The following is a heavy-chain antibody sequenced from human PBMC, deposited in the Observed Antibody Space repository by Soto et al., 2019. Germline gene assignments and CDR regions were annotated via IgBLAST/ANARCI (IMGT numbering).Heavy chain of an antibody. CDR1: GFSLTTTGLG. CDR2: IYWNDEK. V-gene: IGHV2-5*01. J-gene: IGHJ5*02. CDR3: AHEGFGSDNWFDA. D-gene: IGHD3-10*01. Sequence: QITLKESGPTLVTPTQTLTLTCTFSGFSLTTTGLGVAWIRQPPGKALEWLALIYWNDEKRYRPSLRSRLTITKDTSKNQVVLTMTDMNPVDTATYFCAHEGFGSDNWFDAWGQGALVIVSS.